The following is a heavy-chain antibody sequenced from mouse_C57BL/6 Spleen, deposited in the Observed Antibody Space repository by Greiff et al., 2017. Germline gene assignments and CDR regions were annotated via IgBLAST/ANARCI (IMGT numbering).Heavy chain of an antibody. D-gene: IGHD2-4*01. Sequence: QVQLQQPGTELVKPGASGYTFTSYWMHWVKQRPGQGLEWIGNINPSNGGTNYNEKFKSKATLTVYKSSSTAYMQLSSLTSEGSAVYYCASHYHSPAFYSWGPGTTLTVSS. CDR2: INPSNGGT. CDR3: ASHYHSPAFYS. CDR1: GYTFTSYW. V-gene: IGHV1-53*01. J-gene: IGHJ2*01.